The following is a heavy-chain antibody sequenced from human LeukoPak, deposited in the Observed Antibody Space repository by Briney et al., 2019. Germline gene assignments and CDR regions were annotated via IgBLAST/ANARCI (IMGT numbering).Heavy chain of an antibody. J-gene: IGHJ5*02. CDR2: INPNSGGT. CDR1: GYTFTGYY. Sequence: ASVKVSCKASGYTFTGYYMHWVRQAPGQGLKWMGWINPNSGGTNYAKKSQGRVTMTRDTSISTAYMDLSRLTSDDTAMYYCARGGTICSGGDCYLNWLDPWGXXT. D-gene: IGHD2-21*02. CDR3: ARGGTICSGGDCYLNWLDP. V-gene: IGHV1-2*02.